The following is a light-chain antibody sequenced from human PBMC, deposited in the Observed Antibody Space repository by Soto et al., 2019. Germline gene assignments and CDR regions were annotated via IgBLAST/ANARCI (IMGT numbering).Light chain of an antibody. J-gene: IGKJ5*01. CDR1: QSLRYSNGYNY. CDR2: LTS. CDR3: MQGLQTRIT. Sequence: DVVRTQSPLSLPVTPGEPASISCRSSQSLRYSNGYNYLDWYLQKTGQSPQLLSYLTSNRASGVPDRLSDSGSGPDFTLKISRVEAEDVGVYCCMQGLQTRITFRQGTRLPIK. V-gene: IGKV2-28*01.